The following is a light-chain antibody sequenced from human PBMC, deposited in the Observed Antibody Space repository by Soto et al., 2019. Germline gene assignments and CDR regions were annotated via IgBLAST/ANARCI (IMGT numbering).Light chain of an antibody. CDR2: DNN. CDR3: GPWDASRNRV. Sequence: QSVLTQPPSVSAAPGHRVAISCSGGSSDIGNNYVSWYQQFPGTAPKLLIYDNNRRPSGIPDRFSGSKSGTSATLGITGLQSGEEADYYCGPWDASRNRVFGGGTKRTVL. CDR1: SSDIGNNY. V-gene: IGLV1-51*01. J-gene: IGLJ3*02.